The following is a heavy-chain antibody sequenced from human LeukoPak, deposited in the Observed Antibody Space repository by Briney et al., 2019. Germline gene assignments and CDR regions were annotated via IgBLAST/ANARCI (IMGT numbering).Heavy chain of an antibody. CDR2: IYYSGST. V-gene: IGHV4-39*01. Sequence: TSETLSLTCTVSGGSISSSSYYWGWIRQPPGKGLEWIGSIYYSGSTYYNPSLKSRVTISVDTSKNQFSLKLSSVTAADTAVYYCARRSQWLVSPGFDPWAREPWSPSPQ. CDR1: GGSISSSSYY. CDR3: ARRSQWLVSPGFDP. J-gene: IGHJ5*02. D-gene: IGHD6-19*01.